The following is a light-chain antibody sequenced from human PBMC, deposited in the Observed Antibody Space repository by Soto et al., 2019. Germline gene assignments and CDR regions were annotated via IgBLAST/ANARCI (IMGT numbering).Light chain of an antibody. CDR3: QSYDSSLSGSGV. Sequence: QSVLTQPPSVSGAPGQRVTISCTGSYSNIGAGYEVHWYQQIPGTAPKLLISGHNNRPSGVPDRFFGSKSGTSASLTIIGLQAEDEADYYFQSYDSSLSGSGVFGGGTQLTVL. CDR1: YSNIGAGYE. CDR2: GHN. V-gene: IGLV1-40*01. J-gene: IGLJ3*02.